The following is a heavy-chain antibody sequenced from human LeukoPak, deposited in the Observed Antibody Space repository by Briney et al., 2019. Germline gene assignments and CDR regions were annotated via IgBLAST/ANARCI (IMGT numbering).Heavy chain of an antibody. CDR3: AKDGENFWSGYYAFDI. Sequence: QPGRSLRLSCAASGFIFRRNGMHWVRQVPGKGLEWVALIWYDGSKTYYADSVKGRFTISRDNSKNTLYLQMNSLRAEDTAVYYCAKDGENFWSGYYAFDIWGQGTMVTVSS. CDR2: IWYDGSKT. J-gene: IGHJ3*02. CDR1: GFIFRRNG. D-gene: IGHD3-3*01. V-gene: IGHV3-33*06.